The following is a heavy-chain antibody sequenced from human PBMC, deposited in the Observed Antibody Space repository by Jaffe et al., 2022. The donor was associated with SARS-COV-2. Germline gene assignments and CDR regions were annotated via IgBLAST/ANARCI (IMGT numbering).Heavy chain of an antibody. CDR3: AKAHFEQLVPCGMDV. J-gene: IGHJ6*02. CDR1: GFTFSSYG. D-gene: IGHD6-6*01. V-gene: IGHV3-30*18. CDR2: ISYDGSNK. Sequence: QVQLVESGGGVVQPGRSLRLSCAASGFTFSSYGMHWVRQAPGKGLEWVAVISYDGSNKYYADSVKGRFTISRDNSKNTLYLQMNSLRAEDTAVYYCAKAHFEQLVPCGMDVWGQGTTVTVSS.